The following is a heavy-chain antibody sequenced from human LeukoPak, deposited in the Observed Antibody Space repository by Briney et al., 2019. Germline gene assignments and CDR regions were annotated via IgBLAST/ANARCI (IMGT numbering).Heavy chain of an antibody. V-gene: IGHV3-30*02. CDR2: KRYDGSNK. CDR1: GFTFSSYG. D-gene: IGHD6-6*01. J-gene: IGHJ4*02. CDR3: AKEQSKAALSSYYFDY. Sequence: GGSLRLSCAASGFTFSSYGMHWVRQAPGKGLEWVAFKRYDGSNKYYADSVKGRFTISRDNSKNTLYLQMNSLRAEDTAVYYCAKEQSKAALSSYYFDYWGQGTLVTVYS.